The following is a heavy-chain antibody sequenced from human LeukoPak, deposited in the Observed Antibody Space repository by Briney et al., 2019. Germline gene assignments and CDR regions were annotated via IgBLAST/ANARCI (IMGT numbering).Heavy chain of an antibody. V-gene: IGHV3-21*01. D-gene: IGHD2-15*01. Sequence: PGGSLRLSCAASGFTFSSYSMNWVRQAPGKGLEWVSSISSSSSYIYYADSVKGRFTISRDNAKNSLYLQMNSLRAEDTAVYYCARDKVVRPISFDYWGQGTLVTVSS. CDR1: GFTFSSYS. CDR3: ARDKVVRPISFDY. CDR2: ISSSSSYI. J-gene: IGHJ4*02.